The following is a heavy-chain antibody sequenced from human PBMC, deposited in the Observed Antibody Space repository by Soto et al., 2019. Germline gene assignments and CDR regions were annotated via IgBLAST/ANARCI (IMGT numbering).Heavy chain of an antibody. CDR2: ISYDGSNK. V-gene: IGHV3-30*03. Sequence: GGSLRLSCAASGFTFSSYGMHWVRQAPGKGLEWVAVISYDGSNKYYADSVKGRFTISRDNSKNTLYLQMNSLRAEDTAVYYGARGRGPYGDYYFDYWGQGTLVTVSS. CDR3: ARGRGPYGDYYFDY. D-gene: IGHD4-17*01. J-gene: IGHJ4*02. CDR1: GFTFSSYG.